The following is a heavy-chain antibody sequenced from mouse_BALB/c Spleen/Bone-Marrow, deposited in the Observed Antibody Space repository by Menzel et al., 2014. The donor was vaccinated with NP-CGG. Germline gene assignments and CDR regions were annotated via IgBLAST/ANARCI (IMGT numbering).Heavy chain of an antibody. V-gene: IGHV1-67*01. CDR1: GYTLTDYA. Sequence: VQLQQSGPEPVRPGVSVKISCKGSGYTLTDYAMHWVKQSHAKSLEWIGVISTYSGNTNYNQKFKGKATMTVDKSSSTAYMELARLTSEDSAIYYCASYGSSYYAMDYWGQGTSVTVSS. D-gene: IGHD1-1*01. J-gene: IGHJ4*01. CDR3: ASYGSSYYAMDY. CDR2: ISTYSGNT.